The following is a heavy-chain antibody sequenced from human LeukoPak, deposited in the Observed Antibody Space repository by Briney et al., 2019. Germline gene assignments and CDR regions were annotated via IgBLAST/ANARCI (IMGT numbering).Heavy chain of an antibody. J-gene: IGHJ3*02. Sequence: ASVKASCKPSGYTFTGYYMNWVRKAPGRGLGGMRWINTNSGGTNYAQQFQGRVTMTGETSISTAYMELSRLRSDDTAVYYCARESRAAAAAFDIWGQGTMVTVSS. V-gene: IGHV1-2*02. CDR1: GYTFTGYY. D-gene: IGHD6-13*01. CDR3: ARESRAAAAAFDI. CDR2: INTNSGGT.